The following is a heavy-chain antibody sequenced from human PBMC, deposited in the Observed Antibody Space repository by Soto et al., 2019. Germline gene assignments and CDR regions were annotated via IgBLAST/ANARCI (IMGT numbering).Heavy chain of an antibody. J-gene: IGHJ4*02. V-gene: IGHV3-23*01. CDR3: AKVAGGG. CDR1: GFPFSSYA. CDR2: IGGSDGSI. Sequence: EVQLLESGGGLVQTGGSLRVSCAASGFPFSSYAMSWVHQAPGKGLEWVSAIGGSDGSIFYSDSMKGRSTNDRDNSKNTLYLQMSSLRAEDTAVYYCAKVAGGGWGQGPQYIVSS. D-gene: IGHD3-16*01.